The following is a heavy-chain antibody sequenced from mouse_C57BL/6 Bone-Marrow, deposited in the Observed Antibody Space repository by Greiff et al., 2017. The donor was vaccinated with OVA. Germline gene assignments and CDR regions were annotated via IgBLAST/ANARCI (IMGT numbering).Heavy chain of an antibody. CDR1: GYTFTSYW. Sequence: QVHVKQPGAELVKPGASVKLSCKASGYTFTSYWMQWVKQRPGQGLEWIGEIDPSDSYTNYNQKFKGKATLTVDTSSSTAYMQLSSLTSEDSAVYYCARWGNCAMDYWGQGTSVTVSS. V-gene: IGHV1-50*01. CDR2: IDPSDSYT. CDR3: ARWGNCAMDY. J-gene: IGHJ4*01.